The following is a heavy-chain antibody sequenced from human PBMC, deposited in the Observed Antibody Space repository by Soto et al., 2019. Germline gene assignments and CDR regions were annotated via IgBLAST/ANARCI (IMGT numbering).Heavy chain of an antibody. CDR1: GFTFSYHY. CDR3: ARGLRSSSWYDGFLI. D-gene: IGHD6-13*01. J-gene: IGHJ3*02. CDR2: ISGSGNTI. V-gene: IGHV3-11*01. Sequence: EGSLRLSCAASGFTFSYHYMSWIRQAPGKGLQWVSYISGSGNTIYYADSVRGRFTISRDNAKNSLYLQMNSLTAEDTAVYYCARGLRSSSWYDGFLIWGQGTMVTVSS.